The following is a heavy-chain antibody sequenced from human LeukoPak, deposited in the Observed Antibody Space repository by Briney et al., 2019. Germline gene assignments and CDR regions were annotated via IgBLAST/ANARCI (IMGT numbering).Heavy chain of an antibody. CDR1: GFTFSSYE. J-gene: IGHJ4*02. CDR2: ISSSGSAI. Sequence: GGSLRLSXAASGFTFSSYEMNWVRQAPGKGLGWVSYISSSGSAIYYADSVKGRFTISRDNAKNSLYLQMNSLRAEDTAVYYCARVQYSGSYHYFDYWGPGTLVTVSS. V-gene: IGHV3-48*03. CDR3: ARVQYSGSYHYFDY. D-gene: IGHD1-26*01.